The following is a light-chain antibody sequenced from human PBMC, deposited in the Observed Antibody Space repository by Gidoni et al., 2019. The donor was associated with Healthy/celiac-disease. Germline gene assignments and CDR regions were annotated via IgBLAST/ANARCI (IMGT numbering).Light chain of an antibody. CDR1: QSISSY. CDR2: AAS. Sequence: DIQMTQSPSSLSASVGDRVTITCRASQSISSYLNWYQQKPGKAPKLPIYAASSLQSGVPSRFSGSGSGTDFTLTISSLQPGDFATYYCRQSYSTPLTFGGGTKVEIK. CDR3: RQSYSTPLT. J-gene: IGKJ4*01. V-gene: IGKV1-39*01.